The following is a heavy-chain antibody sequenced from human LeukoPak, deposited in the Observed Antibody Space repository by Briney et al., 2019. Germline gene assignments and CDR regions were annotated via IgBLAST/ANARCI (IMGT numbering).Heavy chain of an antibody. CDR2: IYYSESP. D-gene: IGHD6-13*01. CDR1: GGSIRSYY. Sequence: PSETLSLTCTVSGGSIRSYYWSWIRQPLGKGLEWIGHIYYSESPNYNPSLKSRLTISVDTSKNQFSLRLSSVTAADTAVYYCARQPVGSRHWFDPWGQGTLVTVSS. J-gene: IGHJ5*02. CDR3: ARQPVGSRHWFDP. V-gene: IGHV4-59*08.